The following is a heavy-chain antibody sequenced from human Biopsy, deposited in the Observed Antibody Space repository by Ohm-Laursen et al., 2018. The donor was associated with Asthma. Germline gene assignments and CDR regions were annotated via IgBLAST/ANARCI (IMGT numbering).Heavy chain of an antibody. CDR3: ARKAGSCISRTCYSLVF. V-gene: IGHV1-69*13. Sequence: ASVKVSCKTLGGTFNTYVIGWVRQAPGQGLEWMGGINSVFGTTTYPQKFQDRVTITADDSTSTVYMELSSLRSEDTAVYYCARKAGSCISRTCYSLVFWGQGTLVTVSS. CDR1: GGTFNTYV. CDR2: INSVFGTT. J-gene: IGHJ4*02. D-gene: IGHD2-2*01.